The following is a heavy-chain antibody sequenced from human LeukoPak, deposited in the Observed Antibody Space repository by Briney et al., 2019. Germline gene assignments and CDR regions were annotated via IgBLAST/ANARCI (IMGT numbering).Heavy chain of an antibody. V-gene: IGHV3-23*01. Sequence: GGSLRLSCAASGFTFSSYAMSWVRQAPGKGLEWVSAISGSGGSTYYADSVKGRFTISRDNSKNTLYLQMNSLRAEDTAVYYCAKDSQQYYDILAAFDYWGQGTLVTVSS. J-gene: IGHJ4*02. CDR3: AKDSQQYYDILAAFDY. D-gene: IGHD3-9*01. CDR1: GFTFSSYA. CDR2: ISGSGGST.